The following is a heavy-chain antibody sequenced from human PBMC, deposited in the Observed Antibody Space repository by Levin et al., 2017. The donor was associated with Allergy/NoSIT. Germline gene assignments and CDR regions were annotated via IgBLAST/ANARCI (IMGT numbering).Heavy chain of an antibody. CDR1: GGSFSGYY. Sequence: SQTLSLPCAVYGGSFSGYYWSWIRQPPGKGLEWIGEINHSGSTNYNPSLKSRVTISVDTSKNQFSLKLSSVTAADTAVYYCALMSDAFDIWGQGTMVTVSS. CDR3: ALMSDAFDI. J-gene: IGHJ3*02. V-gene: IGHV4-34*01. CDR2: INHSGST.